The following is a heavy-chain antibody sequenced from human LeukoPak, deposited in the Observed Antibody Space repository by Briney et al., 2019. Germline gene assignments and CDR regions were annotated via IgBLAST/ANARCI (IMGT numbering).Heavy chain of an antibody. Sequence: SETLSLTCGVSGTSFTSYYWSWIRQTPGKGLEWIGEVNHSGYTNMNPSLKSRATISAITFKNQFSLMMTSVTAADTAVSFCARMTTGHDYWGQGTLVTVSS. CDR2: VNHSGYT. D-gene: IGHD4-17*01. J-gene: IGHJ4*02. CDR3: ARMTTGHDY. CDR1: GTSFTSYY. V-gene: IGHV4-34*04.